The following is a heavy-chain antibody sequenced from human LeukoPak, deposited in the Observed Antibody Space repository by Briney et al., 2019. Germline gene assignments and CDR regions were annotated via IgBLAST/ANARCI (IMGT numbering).Heavy chain of an antibody. CDR2: ISSSGSTI. CDR3: ATTPYIVATIPYYFDY. J-gene: IGHJ4*02. Sequence: PGGSLRLSCAASGFTFSDYYMSWIRQAPGKGLEWVSYISSSGSTIYYADSVKGRFTISRDNAKNSLYLQMNSLRAEDTAVYYCATTPYIVATIPYYFDYWGQGTLVTVSS. V-gene: IGHV3-11*01. D-gene: IGHD5-12*01. CDR1: GFTFSDYY.